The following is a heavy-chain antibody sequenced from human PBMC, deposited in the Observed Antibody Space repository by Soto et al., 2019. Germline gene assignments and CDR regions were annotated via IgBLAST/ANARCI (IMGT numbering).Heavy chain of an antibody. D-gene: IGHD3-22*01. CDR3: AREADEDSSGYYFDFDI. CDR1: GGSVSSGSYY. Sequence: SETLSLTCTVSGGSVSSGSYYWSWIRQPPGKGLEWIGYIYYFGSTNYNPSLKSRVTISVDTSKNQFSLKLSSVTAADTAVYYCAREADEDSSGYYFDFDIWGQGTMVSVSS. V-gene: IGHV4-61*01. CDR2: IYYFGST. J-gene: IGHJ3*02.